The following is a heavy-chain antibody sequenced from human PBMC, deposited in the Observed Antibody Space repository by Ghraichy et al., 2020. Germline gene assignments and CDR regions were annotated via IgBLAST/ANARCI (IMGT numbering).Heavy chain of an antibody. D-gene: IGHD3-16*01. CDR1: GFTFSSSA. CDR2: ISSDGSGT. CDR3: ARRKDAFDI. V-gene: IGHV3-64*01. J-gene: IGHJ3*02. Sequence: GESLRLSCAASGFTFSSSAMHWVRQAPGKGLEFVSAISSDGSGTYYAYSVKGRFTISRDNSMNTLYLQMGSLRTDDMAVYYCARRKDAFDIWGQGTMVTVSS.